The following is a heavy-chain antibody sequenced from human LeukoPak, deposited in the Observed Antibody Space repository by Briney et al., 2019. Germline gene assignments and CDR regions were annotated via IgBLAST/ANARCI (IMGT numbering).Heavy chain of an antibody. D-gene: IGHD2-15*01. CDR1: GFTFSSYS. Sequence: PGGSLRLSCAASGFTFSSYSMNWVRQAPGKGLEWVSYISSSSSTIYYADSVKGRFTISRDNAKNSLYLQMNSLRDEDTAVYYCARVSQDIVAGWCYYGMDVWGQGTTVTVSS. J-gene: IGHJ6*02. V-gene: IGHV3-48*02. CDR3: ARVSQDIVAGWCYYGMDV. CDR2: ISSSSSTI.